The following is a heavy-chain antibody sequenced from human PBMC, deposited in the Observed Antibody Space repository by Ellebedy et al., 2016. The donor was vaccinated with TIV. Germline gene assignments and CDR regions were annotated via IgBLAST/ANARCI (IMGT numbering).Heavy chain of an antibody. V-gene: IGHV3-73*01. CDR1: GFTFSGSA. J-gene: IGHJ3*02. CDR2: IRSKANSYAT. Sequence: GGSLRLXCAASGFTFSGSAMHWVRQASGKGLEWVGRIRSKANSYATAYAASVKGRFTISRDDSKNTAYLQMISLKTEDTAVYYCTRHRIVGAEDIWGQGTMVTVSS. CDR3: TRHRIVGAEDI. D-gene: IGHD1-26*01.